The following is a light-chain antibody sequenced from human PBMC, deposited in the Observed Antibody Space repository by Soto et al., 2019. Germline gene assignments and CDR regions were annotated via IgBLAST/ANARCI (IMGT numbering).Light chain of an antibody. J-gene: IGKJ1*01. CDR1: QGIRSW. CDR2: KAS. V-gene: IGKV1-5*03. Sequence: DIQMTQSPSSVSASVGDRVTITCRASQGIRSWLAWYQQKPGKAPKLLIYKASTLKSGVPSRFSGSGSGTEFTLTISSLQPDDFATYYCQHYNSYSEAFGQGTKVELK. CDR3: QHYNSYSEA.